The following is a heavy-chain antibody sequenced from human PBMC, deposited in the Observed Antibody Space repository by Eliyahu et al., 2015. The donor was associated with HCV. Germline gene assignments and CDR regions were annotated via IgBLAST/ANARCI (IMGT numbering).Heavy chain of an antibody. Sequence: QVQLVESGRGVVQPGRSLRLSCAASGFXFXSYGXPWVRQAPGKGLEWVAVISYDGSNKYYADSVKGRFTISRDNSKNTLYLQMNSLRAEDTAVYYCARFQEGSGSYWIFDYYYGMDVWGQGTTVTVSS. V-gene: IGHV3-30*03. CDR1: GFXFXSYG. CDR3: ARFQEGSGSYWIFDYYYGMDV. CDR2: ISYDGSNK. J-gene: IGHJ6*02. D-gene: IGHD1-26*01.